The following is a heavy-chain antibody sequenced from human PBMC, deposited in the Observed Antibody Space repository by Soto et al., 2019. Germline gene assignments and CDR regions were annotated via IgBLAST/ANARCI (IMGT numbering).Heavy chain of an antibody. CDR1: GFTFSSYG. CDR2: ISYDGSNK. J-gene: IGHJ6*02. CDR3: AKDRSSSWYIKYGMDV. Sequence: GGSLRLSCAASGFTFSSYGMHWVRQAPGKGLEWVAVISYDGSNKYYADSVKGRFTISRDNSKNTLYLQMNSLRAEDTAVYYCAKDRSSSWYIKYGMDVWGQGXTVTVPS. V-gene: IGHV3-30*18. D-gene: IGHD6-13*01.